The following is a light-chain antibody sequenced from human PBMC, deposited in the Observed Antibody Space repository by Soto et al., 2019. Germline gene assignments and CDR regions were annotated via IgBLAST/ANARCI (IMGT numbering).Light chain of an antibody. CDR1: LAISNY. CDR2: GAS. J-gene: IGKJ1*01. CDR3: QRYNTVPWT. Sequence: DIQMTQSPSSLSAFVGDRVTITCRASLAISNYLAWYQQKPGKVPKLLIYGASTLQSGVPSRFAASGSGTEFSLTITSLQPEDVATYSCQRYNTVPWTFSQGNKVAIK. V-gene: IGKV1-27*01.